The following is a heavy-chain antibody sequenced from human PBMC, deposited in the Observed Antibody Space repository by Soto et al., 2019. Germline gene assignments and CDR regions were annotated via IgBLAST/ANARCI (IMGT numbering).Heavy chain of an antibody. D-gene: IGHD2-2*01. CDR1: GFTFSSYG. J-gene: IGHJ6*02. Sequence: GGSLRLSCAASGFTFSSYGMHWVRQAPGKGLEWVAVIWYDGSNKYYADSVKGRFTISRDNSKNTLYLQMNSLRVEDTAVYYCARDRGSIVVVPAYYYYYGMDVWGQGTTVTVSS. CDR2: IWYDGSNK. CDR3: ARDRGSIVVVPAYYYYYGMDV. V-gene: IGHV3-33*01.